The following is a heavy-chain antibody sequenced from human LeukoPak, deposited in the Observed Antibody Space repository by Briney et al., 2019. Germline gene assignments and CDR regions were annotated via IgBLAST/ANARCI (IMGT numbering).Heavy chain of an antibody. CDR1: RFIFSNYV. CDR3: AKDGGSNSYWYFDL. CDR2: IAHDGSQI. D-gene: IGHD1-26*01. J-gene: IGHJ2*01. V-gene: IGHV3-30*04. Sequence: GGSLRLSCAASRFIFSNYVMHWVRQAPGKGLEWVAVIAHDGSQIYYSDSVKGRFTISRDNSKNTLYLQMSSLRAEDTAVYFCAKDGGSNSYWYFDLWGRGTLVTVSS.